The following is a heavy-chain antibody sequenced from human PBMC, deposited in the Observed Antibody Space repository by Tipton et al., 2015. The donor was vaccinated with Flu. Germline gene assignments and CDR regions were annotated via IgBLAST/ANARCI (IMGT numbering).Heavy chain of an antibody. V-gene: IGHV3-49*04. CDR3: TRDNWNDEIGPFDY. CDR2: IRSKGYGGTT. D-gene: IGHD1-20*01. Sequence: SLRLSCTASGFTFGDYAMSWVRQAPGKGLEWVGFIRSKGYGGTTEYAASVKGRFTFSRDDSKSIAYLQMNSLKTEDTAVYYCTRDNWNDEIGPFDYWGQGTLVTVSS. CDR1: GFTFGDYA. J-gene: IGHJ4*02.